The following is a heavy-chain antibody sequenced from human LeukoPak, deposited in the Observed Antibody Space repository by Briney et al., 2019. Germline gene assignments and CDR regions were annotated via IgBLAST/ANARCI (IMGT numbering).Heavy chain of an antibody. CDR1: GFTFSSYA. Sequence: PGGSLRLSCAASGFTFSSYAMHWVRQAPGKGLEWVAVISYDGSNKYYADSVKGRFTISRDNSKNTLYLQMNSLRAEDTAVYYCARDLKVVTPIWGQGTMVTVSS. D-gene: IGHD4-23*01. CDR3: ARDLKVVTPI. CDR2: ISYDGSNK. V-gene: IGHV3-30*04. J-gene: IGHJ3*02.